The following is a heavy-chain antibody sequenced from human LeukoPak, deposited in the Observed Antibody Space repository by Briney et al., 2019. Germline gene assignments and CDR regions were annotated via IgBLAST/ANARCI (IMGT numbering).Heavy chain of an antibody. CDR1: TGSISSISYY. CDR2: IYYTGST. D-gene: IGHD5-12*01. V-gene: IGHV4-39*07. Sequence: PSETLSLTCTVYTGSISSISYYWGWIRQPPGKGLEWIGSIYYTGSTYYNPSLKSRVTISVDTSKNQFSLKLSSVTAADTAVYYCARGRNFDDWGKGTLVTVSS. J-gene: IGHJ4*02. CDR3: ARGRNFDD.